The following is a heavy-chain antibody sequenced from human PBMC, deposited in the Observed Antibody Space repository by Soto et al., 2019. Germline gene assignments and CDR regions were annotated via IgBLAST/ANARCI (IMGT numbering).Heavy chain of an antibody. V-gene: IGHV4-34*01. CDR1: GGSFSGYY. D-gene: IGHD6-13*01. CDR3: ARGGLIQGRCLKAAAGALRFGP. CDR2: FNHSGST. J-gene: IGHJ5*02. Sequence: QVQLQQWGAGLLKPSETLSLTCAVYGGSFSGYYWSWIRQPPGKGQKWFGEFNHSGSTNYNPSLKSRVTISVDTSKHQFSLKLISVTVADTAVYYCARGGLIQGRCLKAAAGALRFGPWDQGTLVTVSS.